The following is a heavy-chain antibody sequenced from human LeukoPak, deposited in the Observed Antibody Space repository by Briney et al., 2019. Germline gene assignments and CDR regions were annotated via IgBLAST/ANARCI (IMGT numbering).Heavy chain of an antibody. D-gene: IGHD3-3*01. CDR2: IIPIFGTA. V-gene: IGHV1-69*13. CDR3: ARGEEYYDFWSGYYLTADFDY. Sequence: SVKASCKASGGTFSSYAISWVRQAPGQGLEWMGGIIPIFGTANYARKFQGRVTITAGESTSTAYMELSSLRSEDTAVYYCARGEEYYDFWSGYYLTADFDYWGQGTLVTVSS. J-gene: IGHJ4*02. CDR1: GGTFSSYA.